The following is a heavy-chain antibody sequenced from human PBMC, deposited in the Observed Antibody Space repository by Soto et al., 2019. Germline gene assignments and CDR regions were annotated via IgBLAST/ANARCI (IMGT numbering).Heavy chain of an antibody. J-gene: IGHJ4*02. CDR1: AFTFNNYA. D-gene: IGHD3-22*01. Sequence: PGGSLRLSCAASAFTFNNYAMSWVRQAPGKGLEWVSGIGGSGRTTYYADSVKGRFTISRDNSNNTLFLQMNSLRAEDTAVYYCAKRRYSDSSGDFYDYWGQGTLVTVSS. V-gene: IGHV3-23*01. CDR3: AKRRYSDSSGDFYDY. CDR2: IGGSGRTT.